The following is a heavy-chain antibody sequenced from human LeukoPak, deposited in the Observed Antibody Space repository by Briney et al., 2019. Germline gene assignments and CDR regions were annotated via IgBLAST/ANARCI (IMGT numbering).Heavy chain of an antibody. J-gene: IGHJ5*02. CDR2: INPNSGGT. CDR1: GYTLTGYY. Sequence: ASVKVSCKASGYTLTGYYMHWVRQAPGQGLEWMGWINPNSGGTNYAQKFQGRVTMTRDTSISTAYMELSRLRSDDTAVYYCARIGYGDYVLGWFDPWGQGTLVTVSS. V-gene: IGHV1-2*02. D-gene: IGHD4-17*01. CDR3: ARIGYGDYVLGWFDP.